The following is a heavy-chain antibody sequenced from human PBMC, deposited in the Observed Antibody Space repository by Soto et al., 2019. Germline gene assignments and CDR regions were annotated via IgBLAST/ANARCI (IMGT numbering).Heavy chain of an antibody. J-gene: IGHJ5*02. Sequence: AGGSLRLSCAASGFTFSSYSMNWVRQAPGKGLEWVSSISSNGGSTYYADSVKGRFTISRDNSKNTLYLQMSSLRAEDTAVYYCVKGIHGFDPWGQGTLVTVSS. CDR3: VKGIHGFDP. V-gene: IGHV3-64D*08. CDR1: GFTFSSYS. CDR2: ISSNGGST. D-gene: IGHD2-21*01.